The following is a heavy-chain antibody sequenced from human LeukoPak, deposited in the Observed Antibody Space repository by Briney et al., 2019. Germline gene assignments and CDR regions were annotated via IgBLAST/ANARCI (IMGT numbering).Heavy chain of an antibody. J-gene: IGHJ4*02. CDR1: GFTFSNYD. CDR3: ARGADTHFDY. V-gene: IGHV3-13*04. CDR2: IGTAGDT. Sequence: SGGSLRLSCAASGFTFSNYDMHSVRQDTGKGLEWVSAIGTAGDTYYQGSVRGRFTMSRENAKNSLYLQMNILTAGDTAVYYCARGADTHFDYWGQGILVTVSS. D-gene: IGHD2-15*01.